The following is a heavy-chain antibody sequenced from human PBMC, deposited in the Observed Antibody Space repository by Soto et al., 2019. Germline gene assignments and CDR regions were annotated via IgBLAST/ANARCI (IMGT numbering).Heavy chain of an antibody. D-gene: IGHD6-13*01. CDR3: ARWEAGFDY. J-gene: IGHJ4*02. Sequence: QVQLVQSGAEEKKPGASVKVSCKASGYTFTSYAMPWVRQAPGQSLEWMGWITAGHGNTKYSQKFQGRVTITRDTPASTAYRGLSSLRSEETAIYYCARWEAGFDYWGQGTLFTVSS. CDR2: ITAGHGNT. V-gene: IGHV1-3*05. CDR1: GYTFTSYA.